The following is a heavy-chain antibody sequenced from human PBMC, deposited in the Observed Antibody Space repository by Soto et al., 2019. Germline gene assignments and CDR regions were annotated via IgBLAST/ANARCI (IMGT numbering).Heavy chain of an antibody. CDR3: ARAISISPSISTDGLYGMDV. CDR2: IIPIFGTA. V-gene: IGHV1-69*13. CDR1: GGTFSSYA. Sequence: GASVKVSCKASGGTFSSYAISWVRQAPGQGLEWMGGIIPIFGTANYAQKFQGRVTITADESTSTAYMELSSLRSEDTAVYYCARAISISPSISTDGLYGMDVWGQGTTVTVSS. J-gene: IGHJ6*02. D-gene: IGHD3-3*01.